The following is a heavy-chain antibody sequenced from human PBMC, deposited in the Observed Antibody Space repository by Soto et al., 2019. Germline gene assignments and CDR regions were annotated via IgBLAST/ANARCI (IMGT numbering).Heavy chain of an antibody. D-gene: IGHD4-17*01. J-gene: IGHJ4*02. V-gene: IGHV4-34*01. Sequence: SETLSLTCAVYGGSFSGYYWSWIRQPPGKGLEWIGEINHSGSTNYNPSLKSRVTISVDTSKNQFSLKLSSVTAADTAVYYCARGKGDYVLDYWGQGTLVTVSS. CDR2: INHSGST. CDR3: ARGKGDYVLDY. CDR1: GGSFSGYY.